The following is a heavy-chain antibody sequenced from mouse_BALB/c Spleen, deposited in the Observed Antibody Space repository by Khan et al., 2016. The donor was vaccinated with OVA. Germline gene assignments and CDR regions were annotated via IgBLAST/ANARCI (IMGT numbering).Heavy chain of an antibody. CDR3: ARRAPDDAMDY. CDR2: IYPETGST. D-gene: IGHD3-3*01. Sequence: QMQLEESGAEVVRPGASVKLSCKTSGYIFTSFWIQWVKQRSGQGLEWIARIYPETGSTYYTEKFKGKATLTADKSSNTVYMHLSSLKSEDSAVYFCARRAPDDAMDYWGQGTSVTVSS. CDR1: GYIFTSFW. J-gene: IGHJ4*01. V-gene: IGHV1S132*01.